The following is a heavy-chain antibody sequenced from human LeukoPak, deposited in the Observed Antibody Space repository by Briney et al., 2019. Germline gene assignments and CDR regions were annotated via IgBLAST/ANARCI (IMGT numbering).Heavy chain of an antibody. D-gene: IGHD3-9*01. Sequence: GRSLRLSCAASGFTFSSYGMHWVRQAPGKGLEWVAVISYDGSNKYYADSVKGRFTVSRDNSKNTLYLQMNSLRAGDTAVYYCAKSGAVLTGYRALYYFDYWGQGTLVTVSS. CDR1: GFTFSSYG. J-gene: IGHJ4*02. CDR2: ISYDGSNK. V-gene: IGHV3-30*18. CDR3: AKSGAVLTGYRALYYFDY.